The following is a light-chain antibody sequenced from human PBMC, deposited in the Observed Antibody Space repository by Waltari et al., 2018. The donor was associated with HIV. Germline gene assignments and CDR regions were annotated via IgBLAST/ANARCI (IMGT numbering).Light chain of an antibody. V-gene: IGKV4-1*01. CDR3: QQYLTVPDT. CDR1: QGVLYRQDNKYY. J-gene: IGKJ2*01. CDR2: GAS. Sequence: DIVMTQSTDFLAVSLGERATINCRSSQGVLYRQDNKYYLAWYQQKARQPPQLLIYGASTREPGVPDRFSGSESETEFTLTSSSLQAEDVAVYYCQQYLTVPDTFGQGTKLEIK.